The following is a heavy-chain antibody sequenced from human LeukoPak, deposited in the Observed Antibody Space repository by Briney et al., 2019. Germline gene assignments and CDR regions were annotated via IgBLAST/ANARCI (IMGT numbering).Heavy chain of an antibody. CDR1: RYTFTPYY. Sequence: ASVNVSCKASRYTFTPYYMHWGRQAPGQGREGRGGINPNRGGTNYAQKFQGRVTSTRDTSTSTAYMEMSRLRSDDTDVYYCARDVGYCSGGRCFWVEPESYFDYWGQGTLVTVSS. D-gene: IGHD2-15*01. CDR3: ARDVGYCSGGRCFWVEPESYFDY. CDR2: INPNRGGT. J-gene: IGHJ4*02. V-gene: IGHV1-2*01.